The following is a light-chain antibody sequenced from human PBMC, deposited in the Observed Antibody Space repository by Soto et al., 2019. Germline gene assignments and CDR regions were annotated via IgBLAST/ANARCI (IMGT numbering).Light chain of an antibody. Sequence: QSALTQPASVSGSPGQSITMSCTGTSNDVGNYNLVSWYQQHPGKAPKPMIYEGSKRPSGVSNRFSGSKSDNTASLTISGLQAEDEADYYCCSYAGSRSWVFGGGTKLTVL. J-gene: IGLJ3*02. CDR3: CSYAGSRSWV. CDR2: EGS. CDR1: SNDVGNYNL. V-gene: IGLV2-23*01.